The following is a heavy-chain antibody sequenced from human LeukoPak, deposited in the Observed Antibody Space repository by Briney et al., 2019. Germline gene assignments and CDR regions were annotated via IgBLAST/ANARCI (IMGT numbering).Heavy chain of an antibody. CDR1: GFTFSSYA. CDR3: AKDRDGGSNTRAKGFDY. J-gene: IGHJ4*02. Sequence: GGSLRLSCAASGFTFSSYAMSWVRQAPGKGLGWVSAISAGGGTTYYGDSVKGRFTISRDKSKTTLHLQMNSLKAEDTAMYYCAKDRDGGSNTRAKGFDYWGQGTLVTVSS. V-gene: IGHV3-23*01. CDR2: ISAGGGTT. D-gene: IGHD3-16*01.